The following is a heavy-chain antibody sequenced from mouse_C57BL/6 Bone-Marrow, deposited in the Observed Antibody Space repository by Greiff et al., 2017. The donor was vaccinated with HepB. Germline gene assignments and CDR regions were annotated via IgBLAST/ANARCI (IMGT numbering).Heavy chain of an antibody. V-gene: IGHV1-18*01. CDR1: GYTFTDYN. CDR3: ARMTTVVAQRYFDV. D-gene: IGHD1-1*01. CDR2: INPNNGGT. J-gene: IGHJ1*03. Sequence: EVQLVESGPELVKPGASVKIPCKASGYTFTDYNMDWVKQSPGQSLEWIGDINPNNGGTIYNQKFKGKATLTVDKSSSTAYMELRSLTSEDTAVYYCARMTTVVAQRYFDVWGTGTTVTVSA.